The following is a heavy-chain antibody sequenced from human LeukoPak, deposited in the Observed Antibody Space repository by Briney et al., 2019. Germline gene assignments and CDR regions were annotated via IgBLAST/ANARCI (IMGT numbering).Heavy chain of an antibody. D-gene: IGHD6-19*01. J-gene: IGHJ4*02. CDR3: AREFRGSSGWRARSMFDY. Sequence: ETLSLTCTVSGGSISSYYWGWIRQPPGKGLEWVANIKQDGSEKYYVDSVKGRLTISRDNAKNSLYLQMNSLRAEDTAVYYCAREFRGSSGWRARSMFDYWGQGTLVTVSS. CDR1: GGSISSYY. V-gene: IGHV3-7*01. CDR2: IKQDGSEK.